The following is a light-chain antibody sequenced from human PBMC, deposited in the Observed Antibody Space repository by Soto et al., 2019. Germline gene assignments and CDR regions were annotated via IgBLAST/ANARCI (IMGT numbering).Light chain of an antibody. CDR3: CSLTTSHTYV. CDR1: SSDVGGYDY. Sequence: QSVLTQPRSVSGSPGQSVAISCTGTSSDVGGYDYVSWYQQHPGKAPKLMIYHVTYRPSGASNRYYGSKSGNSASLTISGLQADDEADYYCCSLTTSHTYVFGSGTKV. V-gene: IGLV2-11*01. CDR2: HVT. J-gene: IGLJ1*01.